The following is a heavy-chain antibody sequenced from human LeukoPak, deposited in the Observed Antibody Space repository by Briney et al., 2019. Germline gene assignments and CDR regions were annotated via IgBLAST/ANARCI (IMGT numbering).Heavy chain of an antibody. Sequence: PGGSLRLSCAASGFTFSDYSMNWVRQAPGEGLEWVSAFSPSGGGTYYADSVKGRFTISRDNSKNTLYLQMNSLRAEDTAVYYCARALRIYYYFDYWGQGTLVTVSS. CDR3: ARALRIYYYFDY. V-gene: IGHV3-23*01. CDR2: FSPSGGGT. CDR1: GFTFSDYS. J-gene: IGHJ4*02. D-gene: IGHD1-26*01.